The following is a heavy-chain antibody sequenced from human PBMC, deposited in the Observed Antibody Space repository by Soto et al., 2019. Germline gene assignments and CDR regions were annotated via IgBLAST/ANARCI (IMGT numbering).Heavy chain of an antibody. CDR1: VYIFTNYW. J-gene: IGHJ4*02. CDR2: IYPGDSDT. CDR3: ARRGGSYAGPPDY. V-gene: IGHV5-51*01. Sequence: ESLKISCKGSVYIFTNYWIAWVRQMPGKGLEWIGMIYPGDSDTKISPSFQGQVTISADKSLNTAYLQWNSLKASDTAMYFCARRGGSYAGPPDYWGQGTLVTVSS. D-gene: IGHD1-26*01.